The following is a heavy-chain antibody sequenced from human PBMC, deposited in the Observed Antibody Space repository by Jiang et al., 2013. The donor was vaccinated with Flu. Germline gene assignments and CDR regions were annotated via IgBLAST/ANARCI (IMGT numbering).Heavy chain of an antibody. V-gene: IGHV4-59*01. D-gene: IGHD3-3*01. CDR3: ARRLTDFWSGYYSSYWYFDL. J-gene: IGHJ2*01. CDR1: GGSISSYY. CDR2: IYYSGST. Sequence: GSGLVKPSETLSLTCTVSGGSISSYYWSWIRQPPGKGLEWIGYIYYSGSTNYNPSLKSRVTISVDTSKNQFSLKLSSVTAADTAVYYCARRLTDFWSGYYSSYWYFDLWGRGTLVTVSS.